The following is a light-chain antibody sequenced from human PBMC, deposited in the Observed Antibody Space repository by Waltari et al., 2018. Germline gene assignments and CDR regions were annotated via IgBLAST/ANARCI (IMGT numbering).Light chain of an antibody. J-gene: IGLJ2*01. V-gene: IGLV1-40*01. Sequence: QSVLTQPPPVSGAPGQRVSIPCTGSTSNIGAGYDVPWYQQGPGKAPKHIIYGTNTRPLGVPDRFFGSQYGTSASLAIIGLQAEDEGDYYCQSYDTTLSVVFGGGTKLTVL. CDR1: TSNIGAGYD. CDR2: GTN. CDR3: QSYDTTLSVV.